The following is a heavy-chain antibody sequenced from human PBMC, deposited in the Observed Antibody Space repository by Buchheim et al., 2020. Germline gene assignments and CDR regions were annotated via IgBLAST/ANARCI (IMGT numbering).Heavy chain of an antibody. D-gene: IGHD6-6*01. CDR3: ARDLDEYSSSSVYYYYGMDV. CDR2: IIPILGIA. J-gene: IGHJ6*02. CDR1: GGTFSSYT. V-gene: IGHV1-69*08. Sequence: QVQLVQSGAEVKKPGSSVKVSCKASGGTFSSYTISWVRQAPGQGLEWMGRIIPILGIATYAQKFQGRVTITADKSTSTAYMELSSLRSEDTAVYYCARDLDEYSSSSVYYYYGMDVWGQGTT.